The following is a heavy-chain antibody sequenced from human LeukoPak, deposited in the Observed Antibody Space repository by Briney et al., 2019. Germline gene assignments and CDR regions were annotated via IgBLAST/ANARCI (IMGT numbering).Heavy chain of an antibody. J-gene: IGHJ3*02. V-gene: IGHV3-74*01. CDR2: INSDGSIT. Sequence: GGSLRLSCAASGFTFSTYWMHWVRQAPGKGLVWISHINSDGSITTYADSVKGRFTISRDNAKNSLYLQMNSLGDEDTAVYYCARDTLVYADSPDAFDIWGQGTMVTVSS. CDR3: ARDTLVYADSPDAFDI. CDR1: GFTFSTYW. D-gene: IGHD4-17*01.